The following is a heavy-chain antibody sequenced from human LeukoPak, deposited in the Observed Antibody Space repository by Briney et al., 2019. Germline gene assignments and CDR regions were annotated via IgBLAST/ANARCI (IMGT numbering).Heavy chain of an antibody. CDR2: IYHSGST. J-gene: IGHJ4*02. Sequence: PSETLFLTCAVSGYSISSGYYWGWIRQPPGKGLEWIGSIYHSGSTYYNPSLKSRVTISVDTSKNQFSLKLSSVTAADTAVYYCARQEKPFDYWGQGTLVTVSS. CDR1: GYSISSGYY. V-gene: IGHV4-38-2*01. CDR3: ARQEKPFDY.